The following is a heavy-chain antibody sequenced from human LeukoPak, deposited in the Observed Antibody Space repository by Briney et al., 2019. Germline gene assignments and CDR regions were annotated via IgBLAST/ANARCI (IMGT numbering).Heavy chain of an antibody. Sequence: PGGSLRLSCAASGFTFSSYSMNWVRQAPGKGLEWVSYISSDSSTIYYADSVKGRFTISRDNARNSLYLQMNSLRAEDTAVYYCARDPDISSSPEFPWGQGTLVTVSS. CDR2: ISSDSSTI. D-gene: IGHD6-6*01. V-gene: IGHV3-48*01. CDR1: GFTFSSYS. CDR3: ARDPDISSSPEFP. J-gene: IGHJ4*02.